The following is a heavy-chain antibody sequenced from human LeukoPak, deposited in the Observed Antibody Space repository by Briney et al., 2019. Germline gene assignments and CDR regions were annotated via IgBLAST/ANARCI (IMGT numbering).Heavy chain of an antibody. V-gene: IGHV3-30-3*01. CDR1: GFTLSTYT. Sequence: GGSLRLSCAASGFTLSTYTMHWVRQAPGKGLEWVAVFSYNGYTKYYADSVKGRFTISRDNSKNTLDLQMNSLTPEDTAVFYCAGEVRGSGGSRYYGLDVWGQGTTVTVSS. J-gene: IGHJ6*02. D-gene: IGHD2-15*01. CDR2: FSYNGYTK. CDR3: AGEVRGSGGSRYYGLDV.